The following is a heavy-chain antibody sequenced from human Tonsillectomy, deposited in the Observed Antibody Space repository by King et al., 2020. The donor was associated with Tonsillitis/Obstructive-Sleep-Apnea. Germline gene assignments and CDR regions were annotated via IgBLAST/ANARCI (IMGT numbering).Heavy chain of an antibody. CDR3: ARGWLTTVTTAAFLFDY. CDR1: GFTLSSYS. D-gene: IGHD4-17*01. Sequence: VQLVESGGGLVQPGGSLRLSCAASGFTLSSYSMNWVRQAPGKGLEWVSYISGSSSTIYYADSVKGRFTISRDNAKNSLYLQLNSLRDEDTAVYYCARGWLTTVTTAAFLFDYWGPGTLVTVSS. V-gene: IGHV3-48*02. J-gene: IGHJ4*02. CDR2: ISGSSSTI.